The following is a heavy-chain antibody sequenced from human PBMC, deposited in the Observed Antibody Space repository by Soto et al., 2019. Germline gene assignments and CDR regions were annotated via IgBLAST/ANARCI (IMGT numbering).Heavy chain of an antibody. D-gene: IGHD6-13*01. CDR3: ARDLGKGLGSSWYVFAFDI. Sequence: GGSLRLSCAASGFTFSSYSMNWVRQAPGKGLEWVSYISSSSGTIYYADSVKGRFTISRDNAKNSLYLQMNSLRDEDTAVYYCARDLGKGLGSSWYVFAFDIWGQGTMVTVSS. V-gene: IGHV3-48*02. J-gene: IGHJ3*02. CDR2: ISSSSGTI. CDR1: GFTFSSYS.